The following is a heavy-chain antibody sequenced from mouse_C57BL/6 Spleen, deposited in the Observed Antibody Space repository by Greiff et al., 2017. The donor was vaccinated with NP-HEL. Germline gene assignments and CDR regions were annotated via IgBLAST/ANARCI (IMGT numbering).Heavy chain of an antibody. CDR2: IYPGDGDN. CDR3: ARSGYDYDPAWFAY. D-gene: IGHD2-4*01. V-gene: IGHV1-82*01. J-gene: IGHJ3*01. Sequence: VQLQQSGPELVKPGASVKISCKASGYAFSSSWMNWVKQRPGKGLEWIGRIYPGDGDNNYNGKFKGKGTLTADKSSSSSSMQLSSLTSEDSAVYFCARSGYDYDPAWFAYWGQGTLVTVSA. CDR1: GYAFSSSW.